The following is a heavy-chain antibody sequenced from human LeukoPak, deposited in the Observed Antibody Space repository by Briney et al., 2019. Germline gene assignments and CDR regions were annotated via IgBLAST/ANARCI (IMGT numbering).Heavy chain of an antibody. CDR2: IRSDGRDT. D-gene: IGHD3-10*02. CDR3: ARDMGSDVNDYYVFGLDV. CDR1: GFTLSSYW. V-gene: IGHV3-74*01. J-gene: IGHJ6*02. Sequence: GGSLRLSCAASGFTLSSYWMYWVRQVPGEGLVWVSRIRSDGRDTTYADSVKGRFTISRDSAKNTLYLQMSSLRVEDTAVYYCARDMGSDVNDYYVFGLDVWGQGTTVTVS.